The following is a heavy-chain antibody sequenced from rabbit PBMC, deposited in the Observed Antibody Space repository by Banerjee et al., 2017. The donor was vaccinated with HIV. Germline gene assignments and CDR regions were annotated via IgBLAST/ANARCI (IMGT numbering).Heavy chain of an antibody. D-gene: IGHD4-1*01. CDR1: GFSFTSSYW. V-gene: IGHV1S43*01. Sequence: QSLEESGGDLVKPEGSLTLTCTASGFSFTSSYWICWVRQAPGKGLELIACIYTSSGSTWYASWVNGRFTISRSTSLNTVTLQMTSLTAADTATYFCARDLAGVIGWNFNLWGPGTLVTVS. CDR2: IYTSSGST. CDR3: ARDLAGVIGWNFNL. J-gene: IGHJ4*01.